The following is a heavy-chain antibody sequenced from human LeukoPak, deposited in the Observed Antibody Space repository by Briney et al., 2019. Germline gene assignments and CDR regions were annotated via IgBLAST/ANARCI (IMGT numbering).Heavy chain of an antibody. Sequence: ASVKVSCKASGYTFTNYDINLVRQATGQGLEWMGWMNPNSGNTGNAQKFQGRVTITRNTSITTAYMELSSLRSEDTAVYYCARAVRRACDIWGEGTMVTVSS. V-gene: IGHV1-8*03. CDR1: GYTFTNYD. D-gene: IGHD3-10*01. J-gene: IGHJ3*02. CDR2: MNPNSGNT. CDR3: ARAVRRACDI.